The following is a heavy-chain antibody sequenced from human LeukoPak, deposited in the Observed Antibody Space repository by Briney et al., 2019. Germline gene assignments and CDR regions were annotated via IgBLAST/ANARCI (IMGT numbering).Heavy chain of an antibody. CDR1: GYTFTSYG. J-gene: IGHJ4*02. CDR2: ISAYNGNT. V-gene: IGHV1-18*01. D-gene: IGHD4-23*01. Sequence: GASVKVSCKASGYTFTSYGISWLRQAPGQGLEWMGWISAYNGNTNYAQNLQVRVTMTTDTSTSTAYMELRSLRSDDTAVYYCARGQRELRWYYWGQGTLVTVSS. CDR3: ARGQRELRWYY.